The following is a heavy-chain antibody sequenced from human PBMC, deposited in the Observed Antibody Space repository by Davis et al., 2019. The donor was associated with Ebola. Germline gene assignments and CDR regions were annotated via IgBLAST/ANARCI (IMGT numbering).Heavy chain of an antibody. CDR3: ARLFGVIPVFDY. Sequence: GGSLRLSCAASGFTFSSYSMNWVRQAPGKGLEWVSFISSSSNYIYYADSVQVRFTTSRDNAKNSLYLEMNSLRDEDTAVYYCARLFGVIPVFDYWDQGTLVTVSS. J-gene: IGHJ4*02. V-gene: IGHV3-21*01. D-gene: IGHD3-3*01. CDR2: ISSSSNYI. CDR1: GFTFSSYS.